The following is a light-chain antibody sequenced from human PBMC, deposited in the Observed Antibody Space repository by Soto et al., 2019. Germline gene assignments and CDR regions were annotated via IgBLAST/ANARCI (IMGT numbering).Light chain of an antibody. CDR1: QSVSSN. CDR2: GAS. J-gene: IGKJ4*01. CDR3: QQYGWSPLN. V-gene: IGKV3-20*01. Sequence: EIVMTQSPATLSVSPGGRATLSCRASQSVSSNLAWYQQKPGQAPRLLIYGASRRATGIPDRFSGSGSGTDFTLTISRLEPEDFAVYHCQQYGWSPLNFGGGTKVDIK.